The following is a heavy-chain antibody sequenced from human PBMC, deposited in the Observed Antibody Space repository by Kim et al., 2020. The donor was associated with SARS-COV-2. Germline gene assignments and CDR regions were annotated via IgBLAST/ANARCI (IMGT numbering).Heavy chain of an antibody. Sequence: ADSVKGRFTISRDNAKNSLYLQMNSLRAEDTAVYYCARVGKGSSGYYLDYWGQGTLVTVSS. V-gene: IGHV3-21*01. D-gene: IGHD3-22*01. J-gene: IGHJ4*02. CDR3: ARVGKGSSGYYLDY.